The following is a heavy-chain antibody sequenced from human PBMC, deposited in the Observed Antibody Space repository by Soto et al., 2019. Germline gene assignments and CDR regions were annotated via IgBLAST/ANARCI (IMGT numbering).Heavy chain of an antibody. CDR3: AGSRAVAGSYFFDY. V-gene: IGHV1-3*01. J-gene: IGHJ4*02. CDR2: INAGNGNT. CDR1: EYTFTNYA. Sequence: QVQLVQSGAEVKKPGASVKVSCKASEYTFTNYAVHWVRQAPGQSLEWMGWINAGNGNTKYSQKFQGRVTITRDTSASTVYMELSSLTFEDTAVYYCAGSRAVAGSYFFDYWGQGTLVTVSS. D-gene: IGHD6-13*01.